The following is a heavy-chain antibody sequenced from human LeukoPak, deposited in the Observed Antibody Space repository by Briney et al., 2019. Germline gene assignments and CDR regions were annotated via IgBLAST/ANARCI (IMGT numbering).Heavy chain of an antibody. CDR2: IYYSGST. V-gene: IGHV4-59*01. J-gene: IGHJ3*02. CDR1: GGSISSYY. Sequence: SETLSLTCTVSGGSISSYYWSWIRQPPGKGLEWIGYIYYSGSTNYNPSLKSRVTISVDTSKNQFSLKLSSVTAADTAVYYCARVVRAFDIRGQGTMVTVSS. D-gene: IGHD2-15*01. CDR3: ARVVRAFDI.